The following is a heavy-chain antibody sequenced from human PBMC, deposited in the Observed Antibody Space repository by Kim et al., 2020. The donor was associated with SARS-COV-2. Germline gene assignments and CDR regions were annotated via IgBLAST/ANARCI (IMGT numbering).Heavy chain of an antibody. CDR3: AGAPGQNWFDP. J-gene: IGHJ5*02. Sequence: SVKVSCKASGGTFSSYAISWVRQAPGQGLEWMGGIIPIFGTAIYAQNFQGRVTITADESTSTASMELSSLRSEDTAIYYCAGAPGQNWFDPWGQGTLVTVSS. CDR1: GGTFSSYA. CDR2: IIPIFGTA. V-gene: IGHV1-69*13.